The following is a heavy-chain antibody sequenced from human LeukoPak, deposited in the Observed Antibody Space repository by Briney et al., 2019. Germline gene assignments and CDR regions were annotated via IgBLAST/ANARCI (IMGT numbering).Heavy chain of an antibody. CDR2: IKPDGSGR. D-gene: IGHD3-22*01. Sequence: GGSLRLSCEASGFSMSVYWMSWVRQAPGKGLEWVGNIKPDGSGRNYVDSVKGRFTISRDNAKKALYLQMSSLRAKDTAVYYCARDWGAYYHFFDYWGQGTLVTVSS. J-gene: IGHJ4*02. CDR3: ARDWGAYYHFFDY. V-gene: IGHV3-7*01. CDR1: GFSMSVYW.